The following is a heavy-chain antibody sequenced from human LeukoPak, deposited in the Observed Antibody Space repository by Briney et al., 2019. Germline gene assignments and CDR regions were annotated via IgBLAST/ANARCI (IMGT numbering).Heavy chain of an antibody. CDR2: IYHSGGT. J-gene: IGHJ6*03. V-gene: IGHV4-4*02. D-gene: IGHD2-8*01. Sequence: KSSEALSLTCAVSGGSIISSTNWWSWVRQPPGKGLEWIGEIYHSGGTNYNPSLKSRITISVDKSQNQFSLKVNSLTAADTAVYYCATNGYYCMDVWGKGTTVTVSS. CDR1: GGSIISSTNW. CDR3: ATNGYYCMDV.